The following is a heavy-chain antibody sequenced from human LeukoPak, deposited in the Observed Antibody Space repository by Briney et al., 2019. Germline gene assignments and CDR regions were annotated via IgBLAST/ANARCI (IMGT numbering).Heavy chain of an antibody. CDR2: IIGSGRDT. D-gene: IGHD3-10*01. CDR3: AKNTMVRGVIPNAFDI. J-gene: IGHJ3*02. CDR1: GFTFSSYA. V-gene: IGHV3-23*01. Sequence: GGSLRLSCAASGFTFSSYAMNWVRQAPGKRLEWVSSIIGSGRDTYYADSVKGRITISRENSKNTVYVQMNSLRGEDTAVYYCAKNTMVRGVIPNAFDIWGQGTMVTVSS.